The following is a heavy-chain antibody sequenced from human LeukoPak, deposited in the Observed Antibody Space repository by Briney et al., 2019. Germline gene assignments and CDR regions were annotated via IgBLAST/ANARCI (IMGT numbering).Heavy chain of an antibody. J-gene: IGHJ6*02. D-gene: IGHD5-24*01. Sequence: SVKVSCKASGGTFSSYAISWVRQAPGQGLEWMGGIIPIFGTANYAQKFQGRVTITADESTSTAYMELSSLRSADTAVYYCARGRDGYNLSMDVWGQGTTVTVSS. CDR3: ARGRDGYNLSMDV. CDR1: GGTFSSYA. CDR2: IIPIFGTA. V-gene: IGHV1-69*13.